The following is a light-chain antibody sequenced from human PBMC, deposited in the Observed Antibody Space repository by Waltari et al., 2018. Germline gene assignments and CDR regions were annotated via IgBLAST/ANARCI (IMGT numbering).Light chain of an antibody. CDR1: QSVGSSY. CDR2: GAS. J-gene: IGKJ1*01. V-gene: IGKV3-20*01. CDR3: QQYGSSRT. Sequence: EIVLTQSPGTLSLSPGERATLSCRASQSVGSSYLAWYQQKPGQAPRLLSYGASSRATGIPDRFSGSGSGTDFTLTINRLEPEDFAVYYCQQYGSSRTFGQGTKVEIK.